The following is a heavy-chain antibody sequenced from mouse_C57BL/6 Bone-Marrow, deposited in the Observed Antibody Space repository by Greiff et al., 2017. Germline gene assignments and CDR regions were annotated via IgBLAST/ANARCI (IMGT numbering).Heavy chain of an antibody. J-gene: IGHJ4*01. D-gene: IGHD2-4*01. Sequence: EVMLVESEGGLVQPGSSMKLSCTASGFTFSDYYMAWVRQVPEKGLEWVANINYDGSCTYYLDSLKSRFIISRDNAKNILYLQMSSLKSEDTATYYCAREGIYYDYSYAMDYWGQGTSVTVSS. CDR2: INYDGSCT. CDR1: GFTFSDYY. CDR3: AREGIYYDYSYAMDY. V-gene: IGHV5-16*01.